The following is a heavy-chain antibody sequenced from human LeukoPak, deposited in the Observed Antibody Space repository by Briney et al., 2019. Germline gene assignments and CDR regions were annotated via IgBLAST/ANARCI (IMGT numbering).Heavy chain of an antibody. Sequence: GASVKVSCKASGGTFISYAISWVRQAPGQGLEWMGGIIPIFGTANYAQKFQGRVTITADKSKSPAYMELSSLRSEDTAVYYCARGNGGYNPYWYFDLWGRGTLVTVSS. CDR3: ARGNGGYNPYWYFDL. CDR2: IIPIFGTA. D-gene: IGHD5-24*01. J-gene: IGHJ2*01. CDR1: GGTFISYA. V-gene: IGHV1-69*06.